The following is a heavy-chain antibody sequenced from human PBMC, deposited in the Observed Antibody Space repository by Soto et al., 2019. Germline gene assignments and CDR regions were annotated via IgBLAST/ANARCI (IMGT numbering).Heavy chain of an antibody. V-gene: IGHV3-9*01. CDR3: GKDLTTIGRMCDY. CDR2: ISWNSASI. Sequence: EVQLVESGGALVQPGRSLRLSCAASGFTFDDYAMHWVRQAPGKGPEWVSGISWNSASIGYADSVKGRFTISRDNAKKSLYLQMNSLRPEDTAVYFCGKDLTTIGRMCDYWGQGTLVTVSS. CDR1: GFTFDDYA. D-gene: IGHD1-1*01. J-gene: IGHJ4*02.